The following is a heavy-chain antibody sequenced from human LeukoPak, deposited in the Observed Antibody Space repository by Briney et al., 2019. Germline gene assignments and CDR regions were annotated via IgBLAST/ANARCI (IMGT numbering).Heavy chain of an antibody. Sequence: GGSLRLSCRTSGFLFYVYTMTWVRQTPGKGLEWISSISHSDDSTYYADSVKGRFTISRDNSKDTVYLQMNSLRVDDTALYHCAKSYDTSTSPDHWGQGILVSVSS. CDR1: GFLFYVYT. J-gene: IGHJ5*02. V-gene: IGHV3-23*01. CDR2: ISHSDDST. D-gene: IGHD3-3*01. CDR3: AKSYDTSTSPDH.